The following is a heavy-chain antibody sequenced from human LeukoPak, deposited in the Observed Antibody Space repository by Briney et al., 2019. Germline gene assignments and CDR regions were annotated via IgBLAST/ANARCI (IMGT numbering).Heavy chain of an antibody. J-gene: IGHJ4*02. V-gene: IGHV1-69*05. Sequence: SVKVSCKASGGTFSSYAISWVRQAPGQGLEWMGRIIPIFGTANYAQKFQGRVTITTDESTSTAYKELSSLRSEDTAVYYCARDPFSLSRYYDSSPDDGFDYWGQGTLVTVSS. CDR3: ARDPFSLSRYYDSSPDDGFDY. CDR1: GGTFSSYA. D-gene: IGHD3-22*01. CDR2: IIPIFGTA.